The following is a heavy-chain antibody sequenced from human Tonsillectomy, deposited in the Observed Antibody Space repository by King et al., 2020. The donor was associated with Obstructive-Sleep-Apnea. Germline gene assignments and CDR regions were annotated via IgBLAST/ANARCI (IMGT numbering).Heavy chain of an antibody. D-gene: IGHD3-22*01. J-gene: IGHJ4*02. CDR1: AYSIGTSFY. V-gene: IGHV4-38-2*02. Sequence: QLQESGPGLVKPSETLSLTCTVSAYSIGTSFYWAWIRQTPGKGLEWIASVPLVSQTWTTYYNPSLKSRVTISGDTSKNQFSLRLNSVTAADTAIYFCAGGGFFFNYWGPGILVTVSS. CDR3: AGGGFFFNY. CDR2: VSQTWTT.